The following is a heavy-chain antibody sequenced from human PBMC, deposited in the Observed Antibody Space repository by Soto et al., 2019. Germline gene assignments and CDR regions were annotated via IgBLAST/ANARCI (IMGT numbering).Heavy chain of an antibody. CDR2: ISTYNGNT. Sequence: ASVNVSCKASGYTFPSYDISWVRQAPGQGLEWMGWISTYNGNTNYAQKLQGRVTMTTDTSTSTAYMELRSLRSDDTAVYYCARDMSGGTYNYHYGMDVWGQGTTVTVSS. J-gene: IGHJ6*02. V-gene: IGHV1-18*01. D-gene: IGHD1-26*01. CDR1: GYTFPSYD. CDR3: ARDMSGGTYNYHYGMDV.